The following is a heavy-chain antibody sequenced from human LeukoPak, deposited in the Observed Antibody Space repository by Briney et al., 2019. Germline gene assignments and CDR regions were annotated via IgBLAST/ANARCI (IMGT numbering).Heavy chain of an antibody. CDR3: ARDLVAAGTDY. D-gene: IGHD6-13*01. CDR1: FGSISSGNW. J-gene: IGHJ4*02. CDR2: IYHSGST. V-gene: IGHV4-4*02. Sequence: SETLSLPCAISFGSISSGNWWSRVRQPPGKGLEWIGQIYHSGSTNYNPSLKSRVTISVEQSKNQFSLNLTSVTAADPAVYSCARDLVAAGTDYWGQGTLVTVSS.